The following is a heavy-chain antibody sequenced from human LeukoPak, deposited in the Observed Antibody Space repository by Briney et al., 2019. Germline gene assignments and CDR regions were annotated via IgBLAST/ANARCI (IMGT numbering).Heavy chain of an antibody. CDR1: GYTFASCD. J-gene: IGHJ4*02. D-gene: IGHD6-19*01. Sequence: ASVKVSCKASGYTFASCDINWVRQATGQGLEWMGWMNPNSGNTGYGQSFQGRITMTRDISIGTAYMELSNLTSEDTAIYYCTRGSSGRRDNWGQGTLVTVSA. V-gene: IGHV1-8*01. CDR2: MNPNSGNT. CDR3: TRGSSGRRDN.